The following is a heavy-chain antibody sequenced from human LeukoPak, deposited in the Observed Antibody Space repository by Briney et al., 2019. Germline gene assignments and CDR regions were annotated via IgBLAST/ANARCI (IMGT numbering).Heavy chain of an antibody. CDR1: GFTFSDYY. J-gene: IGHJ4*02. D-gene: IGHD5-12*01. CDR2: ISSSSSYT. CDR3: ARAGISGYEVDY. V-gene: IGHV3-11*06. Sequence: GGSLRLSCAASGFTFSDYYMSWIRQAPGKGLEWVSYISSSSSYTNYADSVKGRFTISRDNAKNPLYLQMNSLRAEDTAVYYCARAGISGYEVDYWGQGTLVTVSP.